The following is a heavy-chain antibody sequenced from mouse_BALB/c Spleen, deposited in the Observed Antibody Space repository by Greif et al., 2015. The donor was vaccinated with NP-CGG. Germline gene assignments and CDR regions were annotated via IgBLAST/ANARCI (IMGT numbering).Heavy chain of an antibody. D-gene: IGHD1-1*01. CDR2: ISDGGSYT. V-gene: IGHV5-4*02. Sequence: EVKLMESGGGLVKPGGSLKLSCAASGFTFSDYYMYWVRQTPEKRLEWVATISDGGSYTYYPDSVKGRFTISRDNAKNNLYLQMSSLESEDTAMYYCARDYYGSSYATDYWGQGTSVTVSS. CDR3: ARDYYGSSYATDY. CDR1: GFTFSDYY. J-gene: IGHJ4*01.